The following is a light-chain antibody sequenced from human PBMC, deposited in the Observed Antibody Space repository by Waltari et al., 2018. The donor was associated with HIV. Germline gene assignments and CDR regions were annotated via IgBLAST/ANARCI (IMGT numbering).Light chain of an antibody. CDR1: SSDVGDYNY. J-gene: IGLJ2*01. CDR2: GVS. Sequence: QSALTQPASMSGSPGQSITISCTGTSSDVGDYNYVSCYQQHPGKGPKVWVYGVSEGPSGSSNGFSASKSGDTASLTISGLQTEDEAHYYGSSYTTGRILFFGGGTKVTVL. CDR3: SSYTTGRILF. V-gene: IGLV2-14*03.